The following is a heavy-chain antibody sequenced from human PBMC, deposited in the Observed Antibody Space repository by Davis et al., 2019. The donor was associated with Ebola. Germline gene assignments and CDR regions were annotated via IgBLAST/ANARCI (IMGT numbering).Heavy chain of an antibody. J-gene: IGHJ5*02. CDR3: ARTSHYFDSSGYYSENWFDP. Sequence: GGSLRLSCAASGFTVSSNYMSWVRQAPGEGLEWVSVIYGGGSKTYADSVKGRFTIYRDNSKNKLYLKMNTLRAEDTAVYYCARTSHYFDSSGYYSENWFDPWGQGTLVTVSS. V-gene: IGHV3-53*01. D-gene: IGHD3-22*01. CDR1: GFTVSSNY. CDR2: IYGGGSK.